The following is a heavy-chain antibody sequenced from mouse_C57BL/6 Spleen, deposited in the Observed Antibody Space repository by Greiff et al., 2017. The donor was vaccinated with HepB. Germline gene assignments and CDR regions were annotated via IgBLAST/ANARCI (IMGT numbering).Heavy chain of an antibody. J-gene: IGHJ2*01. V-gene: IGHV1-4*01. D-gene: IGHD2-5*01. CDR1: GYTFTSYT. CDR3: ARSLYYSNYGFFDY. CDR2: INPSSGYT. Sequence: VKLQESGAELARPGASVKMSCKASGYTFTSYTMHWVKQRPGQGLEWIGYINPSSGYTKYNQKFKDKATLTADKSSSTAYMQLSSLTSEDSAVYYCARSLYYSNYGFFDYWGQGTTLTVSS.